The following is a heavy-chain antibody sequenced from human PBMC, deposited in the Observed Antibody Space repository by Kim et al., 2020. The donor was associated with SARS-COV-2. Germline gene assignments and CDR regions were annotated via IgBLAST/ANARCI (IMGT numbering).Heavy chain of an antibody. D-gene: IGHD3-16*01. CDR1: GGSITSSGYY. Sequence: SETLSLTCSVSGGSITSSGYYWGWIRQPPGKGLEWIGTIYQSGTTYYNPSLKSRVTISVDKSKNQFSLRLSSVTAADTAVYYCARNGFGATTADYWGQGTLVTVSS. J-gene: IGHJ4*02. CDR2: IYQSGTT. V-gene: IGHV4-39*01. CDR3: ARNGFGATTADY.